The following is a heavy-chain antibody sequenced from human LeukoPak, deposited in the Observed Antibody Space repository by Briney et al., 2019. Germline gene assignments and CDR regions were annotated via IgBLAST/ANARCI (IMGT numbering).Heavy chain of an antibody. CDR2: IYPGDSDT. D-gene: IGHD1-26*01. CDR3: SKSRGRYSGDAFDI. CDR1: GYSFTSYW. J-gene: IGHJ3*02. V-gene: IGHV5-51*01. Sequence: GESLKISCKGTGYSFTSYWIGRVRQMPEKGLEWMGFIYPGDSDTRYSPSFQGQVTISADKSMSTAYLQWSSLKASATAMYYCSKSRGRYSGDAFDIWGQGTMVTVSS.